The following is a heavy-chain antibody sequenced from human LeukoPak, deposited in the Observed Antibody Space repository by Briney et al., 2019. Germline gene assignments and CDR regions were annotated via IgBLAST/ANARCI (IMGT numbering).Heavy chain of an antibody. V-gene: IGHV3-53*01. Sequence: GGSLRLSCEASGFSVGDNYMTWVRQAPGKVLEWVSFLYRGGSTIYADSVRGRFTISRDRDNNTLYLQMNDLRAEDTAVYYCVRDYFTDTDGYYEHYLDIWGQGTLVTVSS. J-gene: IGHJ4*02. D-gene: IGHD3-22*01. CDR3: VRDYFTDTDGYYEHYLDI. CDR2: LYRGGST. CDR1: GFSVGDNY.